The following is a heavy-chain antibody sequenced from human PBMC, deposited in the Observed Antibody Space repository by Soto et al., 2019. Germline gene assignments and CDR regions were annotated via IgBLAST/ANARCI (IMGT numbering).Heavy chain of an antibody. D-gene: IGHD2-15*01. CDR2: IYYSGST. Sequence: SETLSLTCTVSVGSISSGDYYWSWIRQPPGKGLEWIGYIYYSGSTYYNPSLKSRVTISVDTSKNQFSLKLSSVTAADTAVYYCARALHCSGGSCYSVPLYYYYGMDVWGQGTTVTVSS. CDR1: VGSISSGDYY. V-gene: IGHV4-30-4*01. J-gene: IGHJ6*02. CDR3: ARALHCSGGSCYSVPLYYYYGMDV.